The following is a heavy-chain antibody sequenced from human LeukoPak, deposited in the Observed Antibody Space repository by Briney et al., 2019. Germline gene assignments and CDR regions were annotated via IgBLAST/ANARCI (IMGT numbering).Heavy chain of an antibody. Sequence: PGGSQRLSCAASGFTLSSYGMHWVRQAPGKGLEWVSYISSSGSTIYYADSVKGRFTISRDNAKNSLYLQMNSLRAEDTAVYYCAELGITMIGGVWGKGTTVTISS. V-gene: IGHV3-48*04. CDR3: AELGITMIGGV. CDR1: GFTLSSYG. J-gene: IGHJ6*04. D-gene: IGHD3-10*02. CDR2: ISSSGSTI.